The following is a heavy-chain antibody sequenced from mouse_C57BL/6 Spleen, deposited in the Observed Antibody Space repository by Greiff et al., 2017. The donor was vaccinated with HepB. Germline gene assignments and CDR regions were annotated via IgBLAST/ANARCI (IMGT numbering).Heavy chain of an antibody. D-gene: IGHD4-1*01. CDR1: GFTFSSYG. CDR3: ARRGGTGRDYFDY. CDR2: ISSGGSYT. J-gene: IGHJ2*01. Sequence: EVQRVESGGDLVKPGGSLKLSCAASGFTFSSYGMSWVRQTPDKRLEWVATISSGGSYTYYPDSVKGRFTISRDNAKNTLYLQMSSLKSEDTAMYYCARRGGTGRDYFDYWGQGTTLTVSS. V-gene: IGHV5-6*01.